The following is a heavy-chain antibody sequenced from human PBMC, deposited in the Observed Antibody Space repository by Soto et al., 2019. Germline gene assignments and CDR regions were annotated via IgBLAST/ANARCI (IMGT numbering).Heavy chain of an antibody. CDR3: ARGLTEYDSSGYYYQPPWPYFDP. J-gene: IGHJ4*02. Sequence: ASVKVSCKASGYTFTGYYMHWVRQAPGQGLEWMGWINPNSGGTNYAQKFQGWVTMTRDTSISTAYMELSRLRSDDTAVYYCARGLTEYDSSGYYYQPPWPYFDPWGQGTLVTVSS. CDR1: GYTFTGYY. D-gene: IGHD3-22*01. V-gene: IGHV1-2*04. CDR2: INPNSGGT.